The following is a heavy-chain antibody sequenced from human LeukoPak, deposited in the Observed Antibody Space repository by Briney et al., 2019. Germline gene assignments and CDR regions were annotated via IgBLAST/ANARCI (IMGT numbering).Heavy chain of an antibody. Sequence: GGSLRLSCAASGFIFSTTWMNWVRQAPEKGLEWVASINLDGAVKYHAHSLKGRFTISRDNAENSLYLQMNSQRAEDTALYYCARDFAYSRLDSWGQGTLVTVSS. J-gene: IGHJ4*02. D-gene: IGHD6-13*01. V-gene: IGHV3-7*03. CDR2: INLDGAVK. CDR3: ARDFAYSRLDS. CDR1: GFIFSTTW.